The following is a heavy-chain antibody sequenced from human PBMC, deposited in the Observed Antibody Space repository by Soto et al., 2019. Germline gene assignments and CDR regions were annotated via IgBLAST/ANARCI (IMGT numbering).Heavy chain of an antibody. CDR3: ARDSVDSGYYYGMDV. J-gene: IGHJ6*02. CDR2: INPNSGGT. V-gene: IGHV1-2*04. Sequence: ASVEVSGEASGYTFTGYYIHWVRQAPGQGLEWMGWINPNSGGTNYAQKFQGWVTMTRDTSISTAYMELSRLRSDDTAVYYCARDSVDSGYYYGMDVWGQGTTVTVSS. CDR1: GYTFTGYY. D-gene: IGHD5-18*01.